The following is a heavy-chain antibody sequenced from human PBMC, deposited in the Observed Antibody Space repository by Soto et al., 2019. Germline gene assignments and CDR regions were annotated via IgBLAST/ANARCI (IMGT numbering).Heavy chain of an antibody. D-gene: IGHD2-15*01. Sequence: QVQLVQSGAEVKKPGSSVKVSCKASGGAFSDYAFSWVRQAPGQGLEWLGGIMPIFRAPDYAQKFQGRVTSTADEFTTTAYMEMNSLRSEDTAVYYCASWLKGPDIGNYYYGMDVWGQGTTVTVS. V-gene: IGHV1-69*12. CDR2: IMPIFRAP. CDR1: GGAFSDYA. J-gene: IGHJ6*02. CDR3: ASWLKGPDIGNYYYGMDV.